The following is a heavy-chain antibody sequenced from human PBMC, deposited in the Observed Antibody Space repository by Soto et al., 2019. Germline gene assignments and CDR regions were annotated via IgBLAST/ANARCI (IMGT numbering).Heavy chain of an antibody. J-gene: IGHJ4*02. CDR1: GFTFSSYA. D-gene: IGHD3-22*01. CDR3: AKGGDLFYYDSTGYY. CDR2: ISGSGGST. V-gene: IGHV3-23*01. Sequence: GGSLRLSCAASGFTFSSYAMSWVRQAPGKGLEWVSAISGSGGSTYYADSVKGRFTVSRDNSKNTLYLQMNSLRAEDTAVYYCAKGGDLFYYDSTGYYWGQGTLVTVSS.